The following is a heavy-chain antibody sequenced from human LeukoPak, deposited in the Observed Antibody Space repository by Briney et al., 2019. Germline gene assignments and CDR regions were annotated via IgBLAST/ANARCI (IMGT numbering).Heavy chain of an antibody. J-gene: IGHJ6*03. CDR3: ARESRYCSGGSCNYYYYYMDV. CDR1: GYTSTGYY. D-gene: IGHD2-15*01. CDR2: INPNSGGT. Sequence: ASVKASCKASGYTSTGYYMHWVRQAPGQGLEWMGWINPNSGGTNYAQKFQGRVTMTRDTSISTAYMELSRLRSDDTAVYYCARESRYCSGGSCNYYYYYMDVWGKGTTVTVSS. V-gene: IGHV1-2*02.